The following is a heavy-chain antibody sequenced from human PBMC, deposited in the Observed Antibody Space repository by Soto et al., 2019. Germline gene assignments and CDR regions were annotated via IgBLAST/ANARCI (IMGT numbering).Heavy chain of an antibody. CDR3: ARGGWSDNWFVP. CDR1: GGSITSGGYY. J-gene: IGHJ5*02. D-gene: IGHD6-19*01. Sequence: SETLSLTCTVSGGSITSGGYYWGWIRQHPGKGLEWIGHIYYSGSTSYNPSLKSRVSMSADTSKNQFSMKLSSVTAADTAVYYGARGGWSDNWFVPWGQGTLVTVSS. V-gene: IGHV4-31*03. CDR2: IYYSGST.